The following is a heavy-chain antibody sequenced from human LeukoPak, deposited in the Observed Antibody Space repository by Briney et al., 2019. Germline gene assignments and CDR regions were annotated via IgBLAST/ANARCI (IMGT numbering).Heavy chain of an antibody. J-gene: IGHJ4*02. CDR2: INHSGST. CDR1: GGSFSGYY. V-gene: IGHV4-34*01. D-gene: IGHD2-21*01. Sequence: SEALSLTSAVYGGSFSGYYWSWIRQPPGERLEWMGEINHSGSTNYNPSLKSRVTISVATSKNQYSLKLSSVTAADTAVYYCARHRRYSRVFDYWGQGTLVTVSS. CDR3: ARHRRYSRVFDY.